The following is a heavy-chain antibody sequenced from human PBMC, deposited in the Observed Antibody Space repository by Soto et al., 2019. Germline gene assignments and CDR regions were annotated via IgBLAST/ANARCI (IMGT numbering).Heavy chain of an antibody. D-gene: IGHD3-3*01. Sequence: GGSLRLSCGASGFSFSNYGMHWVRQAPGRGLEWVAFISFDGKNKHYVDSAKGRFTISRDNSKKTLYLQMNSLRIEDTAVYFCAKDWRWEQPNYVMNVWGPGTTVTGSS. V-gene: IGHV3-30*18. J-gene: IGHJ6*02. CDR3: AKDWRWEQPNYVMNV. CDR2: ISFDGKNK. CDR1: GFSFSNYG.